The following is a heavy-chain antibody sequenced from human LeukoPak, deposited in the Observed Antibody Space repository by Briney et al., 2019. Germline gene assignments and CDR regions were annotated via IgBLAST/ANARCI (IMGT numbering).Heavy chain of an antibody. J-gene: IGHJ6*03. CDR3: ARSLATSYYYMDV. Sequence: GGSLRLSCAASGFTFSNYAMHWVRQAPGKGLEWVAVISYDGSNKYYADSVKGRFTISRDNSKNTLYLQMHSLRAEDTAVYYCARSLATSYYYMDVWGKGTTVTVSS. CDR2: ISYDGSNK. V-gene: IGHV3-30*04. D-gene: IGHD5-12*01. CDR1: GFTFSNYA.